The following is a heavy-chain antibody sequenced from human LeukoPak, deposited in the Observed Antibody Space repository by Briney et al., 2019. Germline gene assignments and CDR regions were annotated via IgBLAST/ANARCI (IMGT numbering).Heavy chain of an antibody. Sequence: ASVKVSCKASGYTFTSYGISWVRQAPGQGLEWMGWISIYNGNTNYAQNLQGRVTMTTDTSTSTAYMELRSLRSDDTAVYYCARDGVRWELPSAFDIWGQGTMVTVSS. CDR2: ISIYNGNT. D-gene: IGHD1-26*01. CDR1: GYTFTSYG. CDR3: ARDGVRWELPSAFDI. J-gene: IGHJ3*02. V-gene: IGHV1-18*01.